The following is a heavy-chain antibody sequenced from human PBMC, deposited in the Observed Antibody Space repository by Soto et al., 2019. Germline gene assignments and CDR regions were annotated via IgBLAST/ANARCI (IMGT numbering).Heavy chain of an antibody. J-gene: IGHJ3*02. D-gene: IGHD5-18*01. Sequence: EVQLVESGGGLVQPGGSLRLSCAASGFSFTSYSMNWVRQAPGKGLEWVSFISTTSRTIYYADSVKGRFTVSRDNGQNSLFLQMNSLRDEDTAVYYCARALYSYSAFDSWGLGTRVTGSS. CDR3: ARALYSYSAFDS. V-gene: IGHV3-48*02. CDR2: ISTTSRTI. CDR1: GFSFTSYS.